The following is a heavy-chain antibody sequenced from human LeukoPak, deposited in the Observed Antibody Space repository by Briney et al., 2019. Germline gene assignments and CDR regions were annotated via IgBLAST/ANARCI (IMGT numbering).Heavy chain of an antibody. D-gene: IGHD2/OR15-2a*01. CDR3: ARCTTARGYAFDI. J-gene: IGHJ3*02. Sequence: PSETLSLTCSVSGGSGGSGTYYWTWIRQPPGKGLEYIGYIYYTGSTSYNPSLKSRVTISVDTSKNQFSLKLSPVTAADTAVYYCARCTTARGYAFDIWGQGTMVTVSS. CDR2: IYYTGST. CDR1: GGSGGSGTYY. V-gene: IGHV4-61*01.